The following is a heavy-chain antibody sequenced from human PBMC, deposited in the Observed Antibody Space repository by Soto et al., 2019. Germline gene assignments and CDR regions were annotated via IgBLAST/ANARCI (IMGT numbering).Heavy chain of an antibody. Sequence: QVQLVQSGAEVKKPGSSMKVSCKASGGTFNSYDINWVRQAPGQGPEWMGGIIPIVETPKYAQKFQRRVTITADESTNTVYMELSSLRSEDTAMYYCARVSRPNYYDTSGFFKDNWFDPWGQGTLVTVSS. D-gene: IGHD3-22*01. V-gene: IGHV1-69*01. CDR3: ARVSRPNYYDTSGFFKDNWFDP. CDR2: IIPIVETP. CDR1: GGTFNSYD. J-gene: IGHJ5*02.